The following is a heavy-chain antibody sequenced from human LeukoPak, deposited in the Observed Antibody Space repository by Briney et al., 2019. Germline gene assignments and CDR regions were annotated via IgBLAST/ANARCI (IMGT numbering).Heavy chain of an antibody. V-gene: IGHV4-61*02. Sequence: SETLSLTCTVSGGSISSGSYYWSWIRQPAGKGLEWIGRIYTSGSTNYNPSLKSRVTISVDTSKNQFSLKLSSVTAADTAVYYCARQGSKTAMAFDLWGQGTLVTVSS. CDR3: ARQGSKTAMAFDL. CDR2: IYTSGST. D-gene: IGHD5-18*01. CDR1: GGSISSGSYY. J-gene: IGHJ5*02.